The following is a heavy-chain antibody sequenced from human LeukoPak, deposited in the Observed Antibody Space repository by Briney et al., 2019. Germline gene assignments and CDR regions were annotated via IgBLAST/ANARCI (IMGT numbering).Heavy chain of an antibody. CDR2: INHSGST. CDR3: ARGSRYYDFWSGYYTGDGFDY. Sequence: LETLSLTCAVYGGSFSGYYWSWIRQPPGKGLEWIGEINHSGSTNYNPSLKSRVNISVDTSKNQFSLKLSSVTAADTAVYYCARGSRYYDFWSGYYTGDGFDYWGQGTLVTVSS. D-gene: IGHD3-3*01. V-gene: IGHV4-34*01. CDR1: GGSFSGYY. J-gene: IGHJ4*02.